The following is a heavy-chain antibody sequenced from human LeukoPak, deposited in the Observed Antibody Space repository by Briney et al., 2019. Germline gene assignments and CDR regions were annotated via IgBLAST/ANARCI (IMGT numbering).Heavy chain of an antibody. V-gene: IGHV1-69*06. D-gene: IGHD3-10*01. Sequence: SVKVSCKASGGTFSSYAISWVRQAPGQGLEWMGGIIPIFGTANYAQKFQGRVTITADKSTSTAYMELSSLRSEDTAVYYCARGGYYYGSGSYYIGLADIWGQGTMVTVSS. CDR2: IIPIFGTA. J-gene: IGHJ3*02. CDR3: ARGGYYYGSGSYYIGLADI. CDR1: GGTFSSYA.